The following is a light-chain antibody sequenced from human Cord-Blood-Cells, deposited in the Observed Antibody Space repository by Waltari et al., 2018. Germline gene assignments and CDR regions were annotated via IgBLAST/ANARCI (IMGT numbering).Light chain of an antibody. CDR1: QSVSSSY. V-gene: IGKV3-20*01. CDR3: QQYGSSPHS. Sequence: EIVLTQSPGTLSWSPGDRATLSCRASQSVSSSYLAWYQQKPGQAPRRLIYGASSRETGIPDRFSGSGSGTDFTLTISRLEPEDFAVYYCQQYGSSPHSFGQGTKLEIK. CDR2: GAS. J-gene: IGKJ2*03.